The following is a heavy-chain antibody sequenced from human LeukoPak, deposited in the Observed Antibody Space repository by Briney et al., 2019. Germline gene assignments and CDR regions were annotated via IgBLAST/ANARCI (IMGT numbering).Heavy chain of an antibody. V-gene: IGHV3-30*02. CDR2: IRYHGSDK. Sequence: GGSLRLSCAASGFTFSSYSMNWVRQAPGKGLEWVAFIRYHGSDKYYADSVKGRFTISRDNSKNALYLQMNSLRPEDTSVYFCARSPTSWYFDYWGQGTLVTVSS. D-gene: IGHD2-2*01. CDR1: GFTFSSYS. J-gene: IGHJ4*02. CDR3: ARSPTSWYFDY.